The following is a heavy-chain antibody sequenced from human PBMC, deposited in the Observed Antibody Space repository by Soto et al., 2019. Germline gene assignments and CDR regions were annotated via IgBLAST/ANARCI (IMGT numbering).Heavy chain of an antibody. CDR2: INPSSGST. CDR3: AREGYCSSTSCPAAAFDI. V-gene: IGHV1-46*01. D-gene: IGHD2-2*01. J-gene: IGHJ3*02. Sequence: GSSVKVSCNTSGYTFSNYGITWVRQAPGQPLEWMGIINPSSGSTSYAQKLQGRVTMTRDTSTSTVYMELSSLRSEDTAVYYCAREGYCSSTSCPAAAFDIWGQGTMVTVS. CDR1: GYTFSNYG.